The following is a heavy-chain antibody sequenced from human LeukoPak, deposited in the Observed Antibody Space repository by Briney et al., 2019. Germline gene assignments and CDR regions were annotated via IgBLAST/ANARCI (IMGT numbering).Heavy chain of an antibody. CDR3: ARYCSSTSCYYGSWYFDL. D-gene: IGHD2-2*01. CDR1: GYCISSGYY. CDR2: IYHSGST. J-gene: IGHJ2*01. V-gene: IGHV4-38-2*01. Sequence: PSETLSLTCAVSGYCISSGYYWGWIRQPPGKGLEWVGSIYHSGSTYYNPSLKSRVTISVDTSKNQFSLKLSSVSAADTAVYYRARYCSSTSCYYGSWYFDLWGRGTLVTVSS.